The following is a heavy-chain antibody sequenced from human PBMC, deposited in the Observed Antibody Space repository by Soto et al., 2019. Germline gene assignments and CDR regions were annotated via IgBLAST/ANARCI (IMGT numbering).Heavy chain of an antibody. D-gene: IGHD3-10*01. CDR1: GFTFTSSA. CDR2: IVVGSGNT. V-gene: IGHV1-58*01. CDR3: AADKLLWFGVPYYGMDV. Sequence: ASVKVSCKASGFTFTSSAVQWVRQARGQRLEWIGWIVVGSGNTNYAQKFQERVTITRDMSTSTAYMELSSLRSEDTAVYYCAADKLLWFGVPYYGMDVWGQGTTVTVSS. J-gene: IGHJ6*02.